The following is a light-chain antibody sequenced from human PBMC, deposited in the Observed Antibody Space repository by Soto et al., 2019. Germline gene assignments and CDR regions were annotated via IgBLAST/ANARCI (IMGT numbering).Light chain of an antibody. CDR3: QQSYSTP. Sequence: DIQMTQSPSSLSASVGDRVTITCRASQSISSYLNWYQQKPGKAPKLLIYAASSLQSGVPSRFSGSGSGTDFTLTISSLPPEDFATYYCQQSYSTPFGQGTKLEIK. J-gene: IGKJ2*01. CDR1: QSISSY. CDR2: AAS. V-gene: IGKV1-39*01.